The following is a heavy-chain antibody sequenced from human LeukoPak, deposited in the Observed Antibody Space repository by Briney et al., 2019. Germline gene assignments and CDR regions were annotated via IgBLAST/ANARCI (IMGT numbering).Heavy chain of an antibody. D-gene: IGHD5-18*01. V-gene: IGHV4-34*01. CDR3: ARGRGGYPD. Sequence: SETLSLTCSIYAESFSGYFWTWIRQPPGKGLEWIGEINHGGSTNYNPSLKSRVTISLDTSKSQFSLKLSSVTAADTAAYYCARGRGGYPDWGQGTMVTVSS. CDR2: INHGGST. CDR1: AESFSGYF. J-gene: IGHJ3*01.